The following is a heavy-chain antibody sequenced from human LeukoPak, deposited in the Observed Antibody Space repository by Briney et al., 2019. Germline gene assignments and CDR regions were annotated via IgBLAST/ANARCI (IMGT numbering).Heavy chain of an antibody. CDR3: ARGPSGYHNT. D-gene: IGHD5-12*01. Sequence: PGGSLRLSCAASGFTFSDYWMYWVRQGPGKGLVWVSRINRDETTTTYAESVKGRFTFSRDNAKNTVFLQVNSLRAEDTAVYYCARGPSGYHNTGGQGTLVTVSS. CDR1: GFTFSDYW. V-gene: IGHV3-74*03. J-gene: IGHJ4*02. CDR2: INRDETTT.